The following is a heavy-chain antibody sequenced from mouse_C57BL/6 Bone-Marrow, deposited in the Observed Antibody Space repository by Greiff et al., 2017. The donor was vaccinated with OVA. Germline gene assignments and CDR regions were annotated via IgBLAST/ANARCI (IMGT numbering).Heavy chain of an antibody. D-gene: IGHD1-1*01. CDR2: IDPANGNT. Sequence: EVQLQQSVAELVRPGASVKLSCTASGFNIKNTYMHLVKQRPEQGLEWIGRIDPANGNTKYAPKFQGKATITADTSSNTAYLQLSSLTSEDTAIYYCARSTVEAWFAYWGQGTLVTVSA. CDR1: GFNIKNTY. CDR3: ARSTVEAWFAY. J-gene: IGHJ3*01. V-gene: IGHV14-3*01.